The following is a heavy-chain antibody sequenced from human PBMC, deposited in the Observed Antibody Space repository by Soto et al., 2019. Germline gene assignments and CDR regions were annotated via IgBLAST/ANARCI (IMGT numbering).Heavy chain of an antibody. CDR3: ARDRSNSPDYFDY. CDR1: GGSISSDDYY. CDR2: IYYNGRT. Sequence: LSLTCTVSGGSISSDDYYWSWIRQPPGKGLEWIGYIYYNGRTDYNPSLKSRVIISIDTSKNQFSLNLNSVSAADTAVYYCARDRSNSPDYFDYWGQGTLVTVS. D-gene: IGHD6-6*01. J-gene: IGHJ4*02. V-gene: IGHV4-30-4*01.